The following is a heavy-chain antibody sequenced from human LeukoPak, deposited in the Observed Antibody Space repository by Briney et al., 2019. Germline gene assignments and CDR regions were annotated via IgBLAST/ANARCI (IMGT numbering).Heavy chain of an antibody. V-gene: IGHV3-30*03. CDR2: ISYDGSNK. J-gene: IGHJ6*03. Sequence: GRSLRLSCAASGFTFSSYGMHWVRQAPGKGLEWVAVISYDGSNKYYADSVKGRFTISRDNSKNTLYLQMNSLRAEDTAVYYCARGPGYSSGWNNYYYYYMDVWGKGTTVTVSS. D-gene: IGHD6-19*01. CDR3: ARGPGYSSGWNNYYYYYMDV. CDR1: GFTFSSYG.